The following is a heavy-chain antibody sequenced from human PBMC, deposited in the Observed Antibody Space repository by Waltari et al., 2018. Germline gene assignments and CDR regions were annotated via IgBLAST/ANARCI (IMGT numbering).Heavy chain of an antibody. V-gene: IGHV4-39*01. J-gene: IGHJ3*02. Sequence: QLQLQESGPGLVKPSETLSLTCTVSGGSIGSRSYYWGWIRQPPGKGLGWIGSIYYSGSTYYNPSLKSRVTISVDTSKNQFSLKLSSVTAADTAVYYCARLKSIAARYDAFDIWGQGTMVTVSS. CDR3: ARLKSIAARYDAFDI. D-gene: IGHD6-6*01. CDR2: IYYSGST. CDR1: GGSIGSRSYY.